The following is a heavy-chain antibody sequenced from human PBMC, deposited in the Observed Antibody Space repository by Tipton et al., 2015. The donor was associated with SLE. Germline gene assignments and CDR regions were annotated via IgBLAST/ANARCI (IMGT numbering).Heavy chain of an antibody. J-gene: IGHJ6*02. V-gene: IGHV3-20*04. CDR2: IKWSGDTT. CDR1: GFDLEDYA. Sequence: SLRLSCAVSGFDLEDYAMHWVRQVPGKGLEWVAGIKWSGDTTAYADSVTGRFIISRDNAKNSLYLQMNSLRAEDTAVYYCARVRNTYDFWSIYGMDVWGQGTTVTVSS. D-gene: IGHD3-3*01. CDR3: ARVRNTYDFWSIYGMDV.